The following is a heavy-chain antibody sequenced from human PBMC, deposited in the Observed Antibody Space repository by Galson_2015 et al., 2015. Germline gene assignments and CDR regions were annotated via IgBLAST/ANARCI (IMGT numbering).Heavy chain of an antibody. Sequence: SLRLSCAASGFTFSSYAMSWLRQAPGKGLEWVSAISGSGGGTYYADSVKGRFTISRDNSKNTLYLQMSSLRAEDTAVYYCANSGSGSGLYYYYMDVWGQGTLATVSS. CDR1: GFTFSSYA. CDR3: ANSGSGSGLYYYYMDV. D-gene: IGHD3-10*01. CDR2: ISGSGGGT. V-gene: IGHV3-23*01. J-gene: IGHJ6*03.